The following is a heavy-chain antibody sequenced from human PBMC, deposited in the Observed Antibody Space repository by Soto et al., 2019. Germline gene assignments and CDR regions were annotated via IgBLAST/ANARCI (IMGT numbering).Heavy chain of an antibody. V-gene: IGHV3-30-3*01. CDR2: ISYDNGSNK. D-gene: IGHD3-22*01. J-gene: IGHJ4*02. Sequence: QVQLVESGGGVVQPGRSLRLSCAASGFTFSSYTMHWVRQAPGKGLEWVAVISYDNGSNKYYVDSVKGRFTISRDNSMNTLYLQMDSLRPEDTAVYYCARDVRGSGYYNYWGQGTLVTVSS. CDR1: GFTFSSYT. CDR3: ARDVRGSGYYNY.